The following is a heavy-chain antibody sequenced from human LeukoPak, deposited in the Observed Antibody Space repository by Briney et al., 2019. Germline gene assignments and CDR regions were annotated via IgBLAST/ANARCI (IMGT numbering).Heavy chain of an antibody. J-gene: IGHJ6*03. D-gene: IGHD3-22*01. CDR2: IYYSGTT. CDR3: ARHPYYFDSSGSWNYYMDV. V-gene: IGHV4-39*01. CDR1: GDSISSYIYY. Sequence: SSETLSLTCTVSGDSISSYIYYWGWIRQPPGKGLEWIGSIYYSGTTYYNPSLKSRVTISVDTSKDQFSLRLNSVTAADMAVYYCARHPYYFDSSGSWNYYMDVWGKGTTVTISS.